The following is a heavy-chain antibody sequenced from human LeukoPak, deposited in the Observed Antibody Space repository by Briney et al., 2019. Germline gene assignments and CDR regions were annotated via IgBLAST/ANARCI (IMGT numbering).Heavy chain of an antibody. CDR2: INPNSGGT. CDR3: AKGLFWFGEFSAPDY. J-gene: IGHJ4*02. D-gene: IGHD3-10*01. V-gene: IGHV1-2*02. CDR1: GYTFTGYY. Sequence: GASAKVSCKASGYTFTGYYMHWVRQAPGQGLEWMGWINPNSGGTNYAQKFQGRVTMTRDTSISTAYMELSRLRSDDTAVYYCAKGLFWFGEFSAPDYWGQGTLVTVSS.